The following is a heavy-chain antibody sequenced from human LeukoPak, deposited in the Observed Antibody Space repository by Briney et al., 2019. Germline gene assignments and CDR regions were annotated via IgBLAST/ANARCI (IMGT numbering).Heavy chain of an antibody. J-gene: IGHJ4*02. Sequence: PGGSLRLSCAASGFTFSDYYMSWIRQAPGKGLEWVSYISTTSTYADYADSVKGRFTISRDNAKNSLYLQMNSLRPEDTAVYYCARDGLDSSGWYDYWGQGTLVTVSS. CDR1: GFTFSDYY. CDR3: ARDGLDSSGWYDY. V-gene: IGHV3-11*05. D-gene: IGHD6-19*01. CDR2: ISTTSTYA.